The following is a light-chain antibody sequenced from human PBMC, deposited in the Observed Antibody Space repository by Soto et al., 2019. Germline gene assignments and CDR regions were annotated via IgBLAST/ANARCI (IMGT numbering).Light chain of an antibody. CDR1: QSVLYSSNNKNY. CDR3: QQYYSTPLT. Sequence: DIVMTQSPDSLAVSLGERATINCKSSQSVLYSSNNKNYLAWYQQKPGKPPELLIYWASTRESGVPDRFSGSGSGTDFTLTISSLQAEDVAVYYCQQYYSTPLTFGGGTKVEIK. V-gene: IGKV4-1*01. J-gene: IGKJ4*01. CDR2: WAS.